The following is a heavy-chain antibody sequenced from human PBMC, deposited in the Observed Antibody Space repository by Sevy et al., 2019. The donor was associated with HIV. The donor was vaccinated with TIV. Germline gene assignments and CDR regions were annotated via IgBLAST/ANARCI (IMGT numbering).Heavy chain of an antibody. CDR3: ARDQVAGYFDY. J-gene: IGHJ4*02. CDR1: GFTFSSYG. Sequence: GGSLRLSCAASGFTFSSYGMHWVRQAPGKGPEWVAVIWYDGSNKYYADSVKGRFTISRDNSKNTLYLQMNSLRAEDTAVYYCARDQVAGYFDYWGQGTLVTVSS. V-gene: IGHV3-33*01. CDR2: IWYDGSNK. D-gene: IGHD2-15*01.